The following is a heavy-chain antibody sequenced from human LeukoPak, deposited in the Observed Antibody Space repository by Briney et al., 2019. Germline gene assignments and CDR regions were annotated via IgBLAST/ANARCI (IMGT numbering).Heavy chain of an antibody. D-gene: IGHD3-10*01. Sequence: GGSLRLSCAASGLTFSKYSMTWVRQAPGKGLEWVSFIDTSSTAMYYTDSVKGRFTISRDNAKNSLYLQMNSLRAEDTAVYYCAKDLGKEIWFGELLVYYYYGMDVWGQGTTVTVSS. J-gene: IGHJ6*02. CDR3: AKDLGKEIWFGELLVYYYYGMDV. CDR2: IDTSSTAM. V-gene: IGHV3-48*04. CDR1: GLTFSKYS.